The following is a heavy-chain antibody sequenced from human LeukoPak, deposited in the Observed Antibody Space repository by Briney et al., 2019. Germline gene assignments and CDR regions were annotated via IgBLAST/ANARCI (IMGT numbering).Heavy chain of an antibody. V-gene: IGHV4-34*01. CDR1: GGSFSGYY. CDR2: INHSGST. J-gene: IGHJ4*02. Sequence: SETLSLTCAVYGGSFSGYYWSWLRQPPGKGLEWIGEINHSGSTNYNPSLKSRVTISVDTSKNQFSLKLSSVTAADTAVYYCARGDRYCSGGSCSKRGYFDYWGQGTLVTVSS. CDR3: ARGDRYCSGGSCSKRGYFDY. D-gene: IGHD2-15*01.